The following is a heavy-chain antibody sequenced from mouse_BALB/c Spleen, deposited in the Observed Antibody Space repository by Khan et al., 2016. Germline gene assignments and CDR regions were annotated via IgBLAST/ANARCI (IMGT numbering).Heavy chain of an antibody. V-gene: IGHV1-37*01. J-gene: IGHJ3*01. Sequence: EVQLEESGPELVKPGASVKISCKASGYTFTSYVMNWVKQSPGKGLEWIGRINTYIGDTLYNQNFKGKATLTVDKSSSTAHMELLSLTSEDSAVYYGGRSGDYGGCPYWGQGTLVTVSA. CDR1: GYTFTSYV. D-gene: IGHD2-4*01. CDR2: INTYIGDT. CDR3: GRSGDYGGCPY.